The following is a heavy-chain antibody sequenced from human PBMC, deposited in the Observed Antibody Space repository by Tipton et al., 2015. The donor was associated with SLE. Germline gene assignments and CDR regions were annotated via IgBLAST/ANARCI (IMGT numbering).Heavy chain of an antibody. CDR1: GFTFSSYS. J-gene: IGHJ3*02. Sequence: GSLRLSCAASGFTFSSYSMNWVRQAPGKGLEWVSSISSSSSYIYYADSVKGRFTISRDNAKNSLYLQMNSLRAEDTAVYYCARGAYSNYGGHAFDIWGQGTMVTVSS. CDR2: ISSSSSYI. D-gene: IGHD4-11*01. CDR3: ARGAYSNYGGHAFDI. V-gene: IGHV3-21*03.